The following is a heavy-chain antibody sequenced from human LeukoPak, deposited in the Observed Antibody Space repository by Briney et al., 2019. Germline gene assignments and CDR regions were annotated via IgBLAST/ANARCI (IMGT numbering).Heavy chain of an antibody. CDR2: ISYDGSNK. CDR1: GFTFSSYA. Sequence: PGGSLRLSCAASGFTFSSYAMHWARQAPGKGLEWVAVISYDGSNKYYADSVKGRFTISRDNSKNTLYLQMNSLRAEDTAVYYCARPRDIVVVVAAVDYWGQGTLVTVSS. CDR3: ARPRDIVVVVAAVDY. D-gene: IGHD2-15*01. V-gene: IGHV3-30-3*01. J-gene: IGHJ4*02.